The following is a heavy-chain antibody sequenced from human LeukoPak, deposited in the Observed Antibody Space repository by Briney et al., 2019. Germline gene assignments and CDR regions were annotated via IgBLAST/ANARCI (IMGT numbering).Heavy chain of an antibody. J-gene: IGHJ6*04. CDR2: ISSSGSTI. V-gene: IGHV3-48*03. D-gene: IGHD3-10*01. CDR3: ARYGSGSYYGLLDV. Sequence: GGSLRLSCAASGFTFSSYEMNWVRQAPGKGLEWVSYISSSGSTIYYADSVKGRFTISRDNAKNSLYLQMNSLRAEDTAVYYCARYGSGSYYGLLDVWGKGTTVTISS. CDR1: GFTFSSYE.